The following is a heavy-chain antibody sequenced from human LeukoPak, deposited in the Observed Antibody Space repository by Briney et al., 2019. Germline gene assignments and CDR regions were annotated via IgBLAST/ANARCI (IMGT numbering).Heavy chain of an antibody. CDR2: INHSGST. Sequence: PSETLSLTCAVYGGSFSDFYWRWIRQPPGKGLEWIGEINHSGSTKYNPALKRRGTISVDPSKRQFSLRLSSVTAADPAVYYCARRSRSHTIFWNYWGQGTLVTVSS. V-gene: IGHV4-34*01. CDR1: GGSFSDFY. CDR3: ARRSRSHTIFWNY. J-gene: IGHJ4*02. D-gene: IGHD3-9*01.